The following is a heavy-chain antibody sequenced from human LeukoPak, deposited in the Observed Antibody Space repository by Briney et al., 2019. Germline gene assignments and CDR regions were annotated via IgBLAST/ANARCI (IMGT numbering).Heavy chain of an antibody. CDR2: IKTNTGNP. J-gene: IGHJ3*02. Sequence: ASVKVSCKASGYRFTSYAMNWVRQAPGQGLEWMGWIKTNTGNPTYAQGFTGRFVFSLDTSVSTAYLQISSLKAEDTAVYYCARGNWYYGSGSLYAFDIWGQGTMVTVSS. D-gene: IGHD3-10*01. CDR1: GYRFTSYA. V-gene: IGHV7-4-1*02. CDR3: ARGNWYYGSGSLYAFDI.